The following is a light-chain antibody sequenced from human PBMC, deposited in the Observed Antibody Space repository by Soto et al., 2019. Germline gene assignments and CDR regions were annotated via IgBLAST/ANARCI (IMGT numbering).Light chain of an antibody. Sequence: EIVMTQSPATLSVSPGERATLSCRASQSVSSNLAWYQQKPGQAPSLLIYGASTRATGIPARFSGSGSGTEFTLTISSLQSEYFAVYYCQQYNNWPRRFGQGTKVEIK. V-gene: IGKV3-15*01. CDR2: GAS. J-gene: IGKJ1*01. CDR1: QSVSSN. CDR3: QQYNNWPRR.